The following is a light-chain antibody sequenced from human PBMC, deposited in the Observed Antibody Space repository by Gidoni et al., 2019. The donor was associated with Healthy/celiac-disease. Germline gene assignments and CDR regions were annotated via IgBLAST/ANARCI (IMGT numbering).Light chain of an antibody. Sequence: SYELTPPPSVSVSPGQTASITCSGDKLGDKSACWYQQKPGQSPVLVIYQDSKRPSGNPERFSGSNSGNTATLTISGTQAMDEADYYCQAWDSSTSVVFGGGTKLTVL. CDR3: QAWDSSTSVV. J-gene: IGLJ2*01. V-gene: IGLV3-1*01. CDR1: KLGDKS. CDR2: QDS.